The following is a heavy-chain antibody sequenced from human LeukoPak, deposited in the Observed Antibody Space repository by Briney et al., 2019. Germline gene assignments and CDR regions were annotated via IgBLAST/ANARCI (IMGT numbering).Heavy chain of an antibody. D-gene: IGHD1-26*01. CDR1: GFTVSGDY. CDR3: AKDASGSYYVDY. Sequence: GGSLRLSCAASGFTVSGDYMSWIRQAPGKGLEWVSTISGSGDSTYYSDSVKGRFTISRDNSKNTLYLQMNSLRVEDTALYYCAKDASGSYYVDYWGQGTLVTVSS. V-gene: IGHV3-23*01. J-gene: IGHJ4*02. CDR2: ISGSGDST.